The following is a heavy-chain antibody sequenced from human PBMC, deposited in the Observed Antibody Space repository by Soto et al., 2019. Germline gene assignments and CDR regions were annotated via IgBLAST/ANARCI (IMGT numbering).Heavy chain of an antibody. V-gene: IGHV3-11*06. CDR3: VRGGGGGQFDY. J-gene: IGHJ4*02. D-gene: IGHD2-21*01. Sequence: GGSLRLSCAASGFTFSDFYMTWVRQAPGKGLEWPSYISINSNHKEYGDSVKGRHTISRDNAKNSLYLQMNSLRADDTAVYYCVRGGGGGQFDYWGQGTLVTVSS. CDR1: GFTFSDFY. CDR2: ISINSNHK.